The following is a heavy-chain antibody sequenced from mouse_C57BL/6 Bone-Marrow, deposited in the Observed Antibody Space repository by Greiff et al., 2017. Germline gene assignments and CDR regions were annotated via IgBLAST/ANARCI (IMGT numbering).Heavy chain of an antibody. CDR2: IWSGGST. CDR3: ARKGLGRGTWFAY. J-gene: IGHJ3*01. D-gene: IGHD3-3*01. V-gene: IGHV2-2*01. CDR1: GFSLTSYG. Sequence: VMLVESGPGLVQPSQSLSITCTVSGFSLTSYGVHWVRQSPGKGLEWLGVIWSGGSTDYNAAFISRLSISKDNSKSQVFFKMNSLQADDTAIYYCARKGLGRGTWFAYWGQGTLVTVSA.